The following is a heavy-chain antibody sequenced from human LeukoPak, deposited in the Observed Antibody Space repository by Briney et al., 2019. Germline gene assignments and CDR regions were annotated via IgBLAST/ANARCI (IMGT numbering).Heavy chain of an antibody. D-gene: IGHD3-22*01. J-gene: IGHJ4*02. CDR1: GGSIRSSTYY. Sequence: SETLSLTCTVSGGSIRSSTYYWAWIRQPPGKGLEWIGTIHYTGTTYYNPSLKSRVTISVDTSKNQFSLNLSSVAAADTTFYYCARLGGYYDPPDYWGQGTLVTVSS. V-gene: IGHV4-39*01. CDR2: IHYTGTT. CDR3: ARLGGYYDPPDY.